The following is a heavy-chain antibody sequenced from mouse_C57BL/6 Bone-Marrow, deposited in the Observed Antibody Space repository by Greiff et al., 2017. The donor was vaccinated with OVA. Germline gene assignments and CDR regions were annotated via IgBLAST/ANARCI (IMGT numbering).Heavy chain of an antibody. CDR3: ARDRGEYDGYAVDY. CDR1: GFTFSDSY. CDR2: INYDGSST. J-gene: IGHJ4*01. V-gene: IGHV5-16*01. D-gene: IGHD2-14*01. Sequence: EVNLVESEGGLVQPGSSMKLSCTASGFTFSDSYMAWVRQVPEKGLEWVANINYDGSSTYYLDSLKSRFIISRDNAKNILYLQMSSLKSEDTATYYCARDRGEYDGYAVDYWGQGTSVTVSS.